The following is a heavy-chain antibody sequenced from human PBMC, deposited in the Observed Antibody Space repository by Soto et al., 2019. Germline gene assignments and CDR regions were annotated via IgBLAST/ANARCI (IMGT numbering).Heavy chain of an antibody. J-gene: IGHJ4*02. V-gene: IGHV4-31*03. Sequence: QVQLRESGPGLVKPSQTLSLTCTVSGGSISNDNYYWTWIRQHPGKGLEWIGYRFYSGSNYYNSSLKSRFSISVDTSKTQFSLKRSSVTASDTAVYYCVATTVTTISLDYWGQGTLVTVSS. CDR2: RFYSGSN. CDR1: GGSISNDNYY. CDR3: VATTVTTISLDY. D-gene: IGHD4-17*01.